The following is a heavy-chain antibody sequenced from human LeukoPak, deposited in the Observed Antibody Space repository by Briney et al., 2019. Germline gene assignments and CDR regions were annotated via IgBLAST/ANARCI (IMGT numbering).Heavy chain of an antibody. D-gene: IGHD3-16*01. CDR1: GFPFSDSW. CDR2: MNQDGSEK. J-gene: IGHJ6*02. Sequence: GGPLRRSCGASGFPFSDSWRIWFRQAQGRGRKWWANMNQDGSEKDYVDSVKGRFTISRNNARNSLYLQMGSLRAEDTAVYYCATYTHWVAGDVWGQGNTVTVSS. CDR3: ATYTHWVAGDV. V-gene: IGHV3-7*01.